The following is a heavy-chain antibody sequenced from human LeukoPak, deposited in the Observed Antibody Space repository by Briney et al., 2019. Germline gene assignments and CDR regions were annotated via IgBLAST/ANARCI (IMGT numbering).Heavy chain of an antibody. V-gene: IGHV4-39*07. Sequence: PSETLSLTCTVSGGSISSYYWSWIRQPPGKGLEWIGSIYYSGSTYYNPSLKSRVTISVDTSKNQFSLKLSSVTAADTAVYYCARGAYYGMDVWGQGTTVTVSS. J-gene: IGHJ6*02. CDR3: ARGAYYGMDV. CDR1: GGSISSYY. CDR2: IYYSGST.